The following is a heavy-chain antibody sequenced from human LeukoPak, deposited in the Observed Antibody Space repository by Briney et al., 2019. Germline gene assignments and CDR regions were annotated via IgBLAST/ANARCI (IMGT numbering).Heavy chain of an antibody. Sequence: SETLSLTCTVSGGSISSYYWSWIRQPPGKGLEWIGYIYYSGSTNYNPSLKSRVTISVDTSKNQFSLKLSSVTAADTAVYYCARDFLGPYYYYYYMDVWGKGTTVTVSS. J-gene: IGHJ6*03. D-gene: IGHD3-3*01. CDR1: GGSISSYY. CDR2: IYYSGST. CDR3: ARDFLGPYYYYYYMDV. V-gene: IGHV4-59*12.